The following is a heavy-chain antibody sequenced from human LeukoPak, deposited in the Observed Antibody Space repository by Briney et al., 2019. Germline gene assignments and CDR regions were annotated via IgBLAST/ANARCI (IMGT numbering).Heavy chain of an antibody. D-gene: IGHD6-13*01. Sequence: GGSLRLSCAASGFTFSGYWMHWVRQVPGKGLVWVSHIDRDGSGTTYADSVKGRFTISRDNVKNTLYLQMNSLRAEDTAVYYCAKGRTYSREFFDYWGQGNLVTVSS. CDR3: AKGRTYSREFFDY. V-gene: IGHV3-74*03. CDR2: IDRDGSGT. CDR1: GFTFSGYW. J-gene: IGHJ4*02.